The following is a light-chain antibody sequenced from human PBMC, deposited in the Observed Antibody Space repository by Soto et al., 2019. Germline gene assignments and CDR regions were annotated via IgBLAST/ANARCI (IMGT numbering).Light chain of an antibody. V-gene: IGKV3-20*01. CDR3: HQYGTSPQT. CDR1: QSVSSSY. CDR2: DAS. Sequence: EIVLTQSPVTLSLSPGERATLSCRASQSVSSSYLAWYQQKPGQAPRLLIYDASRRAIGVPDRFSGGGSGTDFTLTISGLEPADFAVYFCHQYGTSPQTFGQGTKVDIK. J-gene: IGKJ1*01.